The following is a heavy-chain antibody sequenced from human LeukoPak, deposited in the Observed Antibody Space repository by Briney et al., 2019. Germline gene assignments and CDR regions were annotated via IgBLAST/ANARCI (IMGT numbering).Heavy chain of an antibody. CDR2: ISSSGSYI. CDR1: AFTFSSYS. CDR3: ARDFEAPSNC. Sequence: GGSLRLSCAASAFTFSSYSMNWVRQAPGKGLDWVSSISSSGSYIYCADSVKGRFTISRDNAKNSLHLQMNSLRAEDTAVYYCARDFEAPSNCWGQGTLVTVSS. J-gene: IGHJ4*02. D-gene: IGHD3-9*01. V-gene: IGHV3-21*01.